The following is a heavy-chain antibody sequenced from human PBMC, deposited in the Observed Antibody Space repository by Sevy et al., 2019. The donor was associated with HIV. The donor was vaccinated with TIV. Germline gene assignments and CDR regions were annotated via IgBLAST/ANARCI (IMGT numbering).Heavy chain of an antibody. D-gene: IGHD2-21*02. V-gene: IGHV3-9*01. Sequence: GGCLRLSCAASGFTFDDYAMHWVRQAPGKGLEWVSGISWNSGSIGYADSVKGRFTISRDNAKNSLYLQMNSLRAEDTALYYCAKDIGHIVVVTAISRGRGNYGMDVWGQGTTVTVSS. CDR1: GFTFDDYA. CDR2: ISWNSGSI. CDR3: AKDIGHIVVVTAISRGRGNYGMDV. J-gene: IGHJ6*02.